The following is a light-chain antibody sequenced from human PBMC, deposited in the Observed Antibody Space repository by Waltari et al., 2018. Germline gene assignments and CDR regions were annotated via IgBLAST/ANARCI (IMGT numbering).Light chain of an antibody. V-gene: IGLV2-23*01. J-gene: IGLJ3*02. CDR3: CSYGGSSSNWV. CDR2: EGS. Sequence: QSALTQPASVSGSPGQSITISCTGTSRDVGSYNLVSLYQHHPGKAPQLMIYEGSKRPSGVSNRFSGSKSDNMASLTISGLQAEDEADYYCCSYGGSSSNWVFGGGTKLTVL. CDR1: SRDVGSYNL.